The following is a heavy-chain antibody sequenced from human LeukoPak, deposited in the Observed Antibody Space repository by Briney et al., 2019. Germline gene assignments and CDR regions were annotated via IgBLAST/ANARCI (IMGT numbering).Heavy chain of an antibody. D-gene: IGHD6-19*01. J-gene: IGHJ6*02. V-gene: IGHV3-9*01. CDR3: AKDISGYSSGWYGYYYYGMDV. CDR1: GFTFDDYA. CDR2: ISWNSGSI. Sequence: GGSLRLSCAASGFTFDDYAMHWVRQAPGKGLEWVSGISWNSGSIGYADSVKGRFTISRDNAKNSLYLQMNSLRAEDTALYYCAKDISGYSSGWYGYYYYGMDVWGQGTTVTVSS.